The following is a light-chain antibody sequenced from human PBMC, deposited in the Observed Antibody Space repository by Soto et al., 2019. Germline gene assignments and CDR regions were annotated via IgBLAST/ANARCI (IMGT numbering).Light chain of an antibody. CDR2: GAS. J-gene: IGKJ4*01. CDR1: QSVSSS. V-gene: IGKV3-15*01. Sequence: EIVMTQSPATLSVSPGERATLSCRASQSVSSSLAWYQQKPGQAPRLLIYGASTRATGVPARFSGSGSGTEFALTISSLQSEDFAAYYCQQCYNWPLTFGGGTKVEIE. CDR3: QQCYNWPLT.